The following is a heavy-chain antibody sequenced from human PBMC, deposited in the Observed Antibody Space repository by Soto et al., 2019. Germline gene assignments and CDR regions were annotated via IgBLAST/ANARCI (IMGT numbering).Heavy chain of an antibody. CDR1: GFTFSSYG. Sequence: VQLVESGGGVVQPGRSLRLSCAASGFTFSSYGMHWVRQAPGKGLEWVAVISYDGSNKYYADSVKGRFTISRDNSKNTLYLQMNSLRAEDTAVYYCAKGRWLVWGQGTLVTVSS. J-gene: IGHJ4*02. CDR2: ISYDGSNK. D-gene: IGHD6-19*01. CDR3: AKGRWLV. V-gene: IGHV3-30*18.